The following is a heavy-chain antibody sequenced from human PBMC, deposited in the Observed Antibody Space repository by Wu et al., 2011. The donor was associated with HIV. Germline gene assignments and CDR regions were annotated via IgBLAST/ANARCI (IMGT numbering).Heavy chain of an antibody. CDR2: INPNNGGT. D-gene: IGHD1-26*01. CDR1: GYTFADYY. CDR3: ARSRSGQTYEYFHY. J-gene: IGHJ1*01. Sequence: QVQLVQSGAEVKKPGASVKVSCKASGYTFADYYIHWVRQAPGQGLEWMGYINPNNGGTNYVERFQDRVTMTRDTSINTAYSELSRLRYDDTAVYYCARSRSGQTYEYFHYWARAPWSPSPQ. V-gene: IGHV1-2*02.